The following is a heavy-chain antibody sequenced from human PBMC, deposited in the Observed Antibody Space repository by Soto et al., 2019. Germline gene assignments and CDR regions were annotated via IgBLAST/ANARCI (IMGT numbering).Heavy chain of an antibody. CDR3: GRDRGSSCARSHWFDA. CDR1: GGSISSSNW. V-gene: IGHV4-4*02. Sequence: QVQLQESGPGLVKPSGTLSLTCAVSGGSISSSNWWSWVRKPPGKGLEWIGEIYHSGSTNYNPSLKIRVTVAVDKSKCQFSLKLGSVTGAAAAVYYSGRDRGSSCARSHWFDAGGQGILGTVAA. D-gene: IGHD6-13*01. CDR2: IYHSGST. J-gene: IGHJ5*02.